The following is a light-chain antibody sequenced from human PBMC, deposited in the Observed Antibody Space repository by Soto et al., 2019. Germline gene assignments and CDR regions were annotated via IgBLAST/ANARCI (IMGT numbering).Light chain of an antibody. Sequence: DIQMTQSPSSLSASVGDRLTITCRASQSITNYLNWYQQKPGKAPNLLIYAASSLQSGVPSRFSSSGSGTDFTLNISSLQPEDVATYYCQQSYSSLFTFGPGTKVDIK. CDR2: AAS. V-gene: IGKV1-39*01. CDR3: QQSYSSLFT. J-gene: IGKJ3*01. CDR1: QSITNY.